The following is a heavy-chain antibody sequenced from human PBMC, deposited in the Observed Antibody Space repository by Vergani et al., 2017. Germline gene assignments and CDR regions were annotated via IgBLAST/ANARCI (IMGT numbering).Heavy chain of an antibody. CDR1: GFTFNNYG. J-gene: IGHJ6*02. D-gene: IGHD3-3*01. Sequence: QVQLVESGGGVVQPGRSLRLSCAASGFTFNNYGIHWVRQAPGKGLEWVAVISYDGSNKYYVDSVKGRFTISRDNSKNTLYLRMNSLRAEDTAVYYCAKNXDGDYDLWSGYRAGPMDVWGQGTTVTVSS. CDR3: AKNXDGDYDLWSGYRAGPMDV. CDR2: ISYDGSNK. V-gene: IGHV3-30*18.